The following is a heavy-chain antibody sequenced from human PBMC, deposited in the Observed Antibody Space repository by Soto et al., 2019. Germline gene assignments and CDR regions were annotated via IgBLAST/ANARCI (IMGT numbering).Heavy chain of an antibody. CDR3: TTAERGKTAKRI. CDR2: ISQTSTYT. V-gene: IGHV3-11*06. J-gene: IGHJ4*02. D-gene: IGHD1-1*01. Sequence: GGSVRLSCAASGFTFTDYYMSWVRQAPGKGLGWLSYISQTSTYTTYADSVRGRFTISRDNAKNSLFLQMNSLRVEDTAVYYCTTAERGKTAKRIWGRGTVVTVSS. CDR1: GFTFTDYY.